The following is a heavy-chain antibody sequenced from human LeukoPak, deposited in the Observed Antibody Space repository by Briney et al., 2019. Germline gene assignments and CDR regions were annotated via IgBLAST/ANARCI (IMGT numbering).Heavy chain of an antibody. D-gene: IGHD2-8*01. CDR3: ATGVTNVGGGY. CDR1: GFTFDSYE. Sequence: PGGSLRLSCAASGFTFDSYELNWVRQAPGKGLEWVSYISTSGAPVYYADSVKGRFTISRDNAKNSLYLQMNSLRAEDTAVYYCATGVTNVGGGYWGQGTLVTVSS. V-gene: IGHV3-48*03. J-gene: IGHJ4*02. CDR2: ISTSGAPV.